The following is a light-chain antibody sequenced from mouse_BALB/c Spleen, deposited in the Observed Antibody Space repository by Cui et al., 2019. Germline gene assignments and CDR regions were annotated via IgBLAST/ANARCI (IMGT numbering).Light chain of an antibody. V-gene: IGKV4-57*01. CDR3: QQRSSYSLT. CDR1: SSVSY. CDR2: STS. Sequence: QIVLTQSPAIMSASPGEKVTIICSASSSVSYMHWFQQKPGTSPKLWIYSTSNLASGVPARFSGSGYGTSYSLTISRMEAEDAATYYCQQRSSYSLTFGAGTKLELK. J-gene: IGKJ5*01.